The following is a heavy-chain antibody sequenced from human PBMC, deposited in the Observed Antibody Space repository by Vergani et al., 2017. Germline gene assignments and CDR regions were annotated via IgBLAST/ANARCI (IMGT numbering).Heavy chain of an antibody. Sequence: QVQLQESGPGLVKPSETLSLPCTVSGGSISSYYWSWLRQPPGKGLEWIGYIYYSGSTNYNPSLKSRVTISVDTSKNQFSLKLSSVTAADTAVYYCAMQLVGYSSGWYGYFDLWGRGTLVTVSS. CDR1: GGSISSYY. D-gene: IGHD6-19*01. CDR3: AMQLVGYSSGWYGYFDL. J-gene: IGHJ2*01. V-gene: IGHV4-59*01. CDR2: IYYSGST.